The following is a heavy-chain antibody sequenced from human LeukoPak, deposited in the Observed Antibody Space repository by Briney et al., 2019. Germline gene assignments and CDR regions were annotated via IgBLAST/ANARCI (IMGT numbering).Heavy chain of an antibody. CDR3: ARDAWDGYNAYYFDY. V-gene: IGHV4-4*07. Sequence: SETLSLTCTVSGGSISNYYWSWIRQPAGKGLEWIGRIYTNGSTNYNPSLKSRATMSVDTSKKQFSLKLSSVTAADTAVYYCARDAWDGYNAYYFDYWGQGTLVTVSS. CDR1: GGSISNYY. D-gene: IGHD5-24*01. J-gene: IGHJ4*02. CDR2: IYTNGST.